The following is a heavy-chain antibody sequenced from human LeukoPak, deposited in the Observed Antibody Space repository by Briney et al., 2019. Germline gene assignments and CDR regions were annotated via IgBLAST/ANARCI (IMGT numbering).Heavy chain of an antibody. D-gene: IGHD3-10*01. CDR1: GFTFSSYG. CDR2: IRYDGSNK. Sequence: PGGSLRLSCAASGFTFSSYGMHWVRQAPGKGLEWVAFIRYDGSNKYYADSVKGRLTISRDNSKNTLYLQMNSLRAEDTAVYYCAKEHSVFDAFDIWGKGTMVTVSS. CDR3: AKEHSVFDAFDI. V-gene: IGHV3-30*02. J-gene: IGHJ3*02.